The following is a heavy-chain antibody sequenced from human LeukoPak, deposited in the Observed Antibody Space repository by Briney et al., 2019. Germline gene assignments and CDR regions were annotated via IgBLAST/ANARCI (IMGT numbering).Heavy chain of an antibody. D-gene: IGHD6-13*01. V-gene: IGHV3-30*02. CDR2: IRYDGSNK. CDR1: GFTFSSYG. CDR3: AKVWSIAAAGYDY. Sequence: GGSLRLSCAASGFTFSSYGMHWVRQAPGKGLEWVAFIRYDGSNKYYADSVKGRFTISRDNSKNTLYLQMNSLRAEDTAVYYCAKVWSIAAAGYDYWGQGTLVTVSS. J-gene: IGHJ4*02.